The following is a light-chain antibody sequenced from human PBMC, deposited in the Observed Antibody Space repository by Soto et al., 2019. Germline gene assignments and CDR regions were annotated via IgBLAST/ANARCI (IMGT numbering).Light chain of an antibody. J-gene: IGKJ2*01. CDR2: KAS. V-gene: IGKV1-5*03. CDR3: QQHNSYSYT. Sequence: DIQMTQSPSTLSASVGDRVTITCRASQNINSELAWYQQKPGKAPKLLIYKASSLQSGVPSRFSGSESGTEFTLTISXLXXDDFATYYCQQHNSYSYTFGQGTKLEIX. CDR1: QNINSE.